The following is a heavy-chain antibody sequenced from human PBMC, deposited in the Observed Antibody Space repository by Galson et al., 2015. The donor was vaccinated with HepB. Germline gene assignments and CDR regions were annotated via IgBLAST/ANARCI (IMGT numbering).Heavy chain of an antibody. J-gene: IGHJ1*01. CDR1: GYTFIDYY. D-gene: IGHD3-22*01. CDR2: INPNSGGT. V-gene: IGHV1-2*06. Sequence: SVKVSCKASGYTFIDYYMHWVRQAPGQGLEWMGRINPNSGGTNYAQKFQGKVIMTRDTSINTAYMELSRLRSYDTAVYYCARDYYDSSGPPAEYFQHWGQGTLFTVSS. CDR3: ARDYYDSSGPPAEYFQH.